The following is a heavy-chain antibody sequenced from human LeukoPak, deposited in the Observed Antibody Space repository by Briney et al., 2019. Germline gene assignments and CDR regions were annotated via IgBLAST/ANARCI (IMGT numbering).Heavy chain of an antibody. J-gene: IGHJ6*03. V-gene: IGHV3-21*01. CDR2: ISSSSSYI. CDR3: ARVGVGDYGDYVDYYYYYMDV. D-gene: IGHD4-17*01. CDR1: GFTFSGYS. Sequence: GGSLRLSCAASGFTFSGYSMNWVRQAPGKGLEWVSSISSSSSYIYYADSVKGRFTISRDNAKNSLYLQMNSLRAEDTAVYYCARVGVGDYGDYVDYYYYYMDVWGKGTTVTVSS.